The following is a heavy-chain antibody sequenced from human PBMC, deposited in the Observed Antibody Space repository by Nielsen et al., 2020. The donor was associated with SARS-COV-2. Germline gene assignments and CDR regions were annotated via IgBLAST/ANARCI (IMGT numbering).Heavy chain of an antibody. Sequence: GESLKISCAASGFTFSSYAMSWVRQAPGKGLEWVSAISGSGGSTYYAGSVKGRFTISRDNSKNTLYLQMNSLRAEDTAVYYCAKGHDEDFWSGYFFDYWGQGTLVTVSS. CDR1: GFTFSSYA. D-gene: IGHD3-3*01. V-gene: IGHV3-23*01. CDR2: ISGSGGST. CDR3: AKGHDEDFWSGYFFDY. J-gene: IGHJ4*02.